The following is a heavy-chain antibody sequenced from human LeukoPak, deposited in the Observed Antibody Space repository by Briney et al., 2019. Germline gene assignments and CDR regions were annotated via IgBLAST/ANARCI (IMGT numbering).Heavy chain of an antibody. CDR3: ARAASSSWYVGYFQH. V-gene: IGHV3-30*04. D-gene: IGHD6-13*01. CDR1: GFTFSSYA. J-gene: IGHJ1*01. CDR2: ISYDGSNK. Sequence: GGSLRLSCAASGFTFSSYATHWVRQAPGKGLEWVAVISYDGSNKYYADSVKGRFTISRDNSKNTLYLQMNSLRAEDTAVYYCARAASSSWYVGYFQHWGQGTLVTVSS.